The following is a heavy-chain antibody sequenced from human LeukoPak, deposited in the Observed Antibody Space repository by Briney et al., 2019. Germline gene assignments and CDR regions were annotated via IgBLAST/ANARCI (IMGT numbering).Heavy chain of an antibody. CDR3: AKDPSGSGSYWGYFDY. CDR1: GFTFSSYA. Sequence: PGGSLRLSCAASGFTFSSYAMSWVRQAPGKGLEWVSAISGSGGSTYYADSVKGRFTISRDNSKNTLYLQMNSLRAEDTAVYYCAKDPSGSGSYWGYFDYWGQGTLVTVSS. D-gene: IGHD3-10*01. J-gene: IGHJ4*02. CDR2: ISGSGGST. V-gene: IGHV3-23*01.